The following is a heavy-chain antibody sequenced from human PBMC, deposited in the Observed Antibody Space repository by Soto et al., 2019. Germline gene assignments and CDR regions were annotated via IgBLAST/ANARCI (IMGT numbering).Heavy chain of an antibody. Sequence: ASMKVSCKASGYTFTSYYMHWVRQAPGQGLEWMGIINPSGGSTSYAQKFQGRVTMTRDTSTSTVYMELSSLRSEDTAVYYCARERGVYYGSGSYYYYYGMDVWGQGTTVTVSS. CDR1: GYTFTSYY. D-gene: IGHD3-10*01. J-gene: IGHJ6*02. CDR3: ARERGVYYGSGSYYYYYGMDV. CDR2: INPSGGST. V-gene: IGHV1-46*01.